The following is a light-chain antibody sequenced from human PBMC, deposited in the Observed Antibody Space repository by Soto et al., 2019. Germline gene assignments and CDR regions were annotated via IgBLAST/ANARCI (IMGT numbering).Light chain of an antibody. Sequence: EIVWTQSPGTLSLSPGERATLSCRSSQSVSSSYLAWYQQKPGQAPRLLIYGASSRATGIPDRFSGSGSGTDFTLTISRLEPEDFAVYYCQQYGSSSTWTFGQGTKVDIK. J-gene: IGKJ1*01. CDR1: QSVSSSY. CDR3: QQYGSSSTWT. CDR2: GAS. V-gene: IGKV3-20*01.